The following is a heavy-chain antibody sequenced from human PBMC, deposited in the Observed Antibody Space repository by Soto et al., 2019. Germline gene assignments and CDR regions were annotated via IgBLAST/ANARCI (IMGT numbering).Heavy chain of an antibody. D-gene: IGHD2-2*01. CDR2: IYYSGIT. V-gene: IGHV4-31*03. CDR1: GGSISSGGYY. Sequence: QVQLQESGPGLVKPSQTLPLTCTVSGGSISSGGYYWSWIRQHPEKGLEWIGYIYYSGITYYNPSLKSRVTISVDTSKNQFSLNLSSVTAADTAVYYCARGWEVVVGWFDPWGQGTLVTVSS. J-gene: IGHJ5*02. CDR3: ARGWEVVVGWFDP.